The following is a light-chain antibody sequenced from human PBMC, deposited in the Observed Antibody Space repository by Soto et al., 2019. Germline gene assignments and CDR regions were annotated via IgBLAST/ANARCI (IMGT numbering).Light chain of an antibody. CDR1: QSISNT. J-gene: IGKJ5*01. V-gene: IGKV3-20*01. CDR3: QQYGSSPIT. CDR2: GAS. Sequence: EIQMTQSPSTLSVSAGGKVTLSCRASQSISNTLAWYQQKPGQAPRLLIYGASSRATGIPDRFSGSGSGTDFTLTISRLEPEDFAVYYCQQYGSSPITFGQGTRLEI.